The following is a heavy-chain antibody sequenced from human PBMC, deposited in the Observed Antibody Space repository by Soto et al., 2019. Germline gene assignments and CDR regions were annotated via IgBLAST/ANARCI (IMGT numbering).Heavy chain of an antibody. CDR1: GFTFSSYG. D-gene: IGHD4-17*01. Sequence: GGSLRLSCAASGFTFSSYGMHWVRQAPGKGLEWVAVIWYDGSNKYYADSVKGRFTISRDNSKNTLYLQMNSLRAEDTAVYYCARDWFLDDYGDKSLDYWGQGTLVTVSS. J-gene: IGHJ4*02. CDR2: IWYDGSNK. CDR3: ARDWFLDDYGDKSLDY. V-gene: IGHV3-33*01.